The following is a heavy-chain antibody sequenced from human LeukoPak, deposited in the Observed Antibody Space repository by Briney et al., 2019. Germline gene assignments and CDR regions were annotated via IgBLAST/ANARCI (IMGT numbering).Heavy chain of an antibody. V-gene: IGHV1-69*13. CDR3: ARSRGPREMATMFHY. CDR1: GGTFSSYA. D-gene: IGHD5-24*01. J-gene: IGHJ4*02. CDR2: IIPIFGTA. Sequence: ASVKVSCKASGGTFSSYAISWVRQAPGQGLEWMGGIIPIFGTANYAQKFQGRATITADESTSTAYMELSSLRSEDTAVYYCARSRGPREMATMFHYWGQGTLVTVSS.